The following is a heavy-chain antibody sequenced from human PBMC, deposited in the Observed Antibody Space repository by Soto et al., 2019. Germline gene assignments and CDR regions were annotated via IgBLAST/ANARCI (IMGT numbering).Heavy chain of an antibody. CDR1: GFTFSSYG. CDR2: ISYDGSNK. J-gene: IGHJ4*02. Sequence: GGSRRLSCAASGFTFSSYGMHWVRQAPGKGLEWVAVISYDGSNKYYADSVKGRFTISRDNSKNTLYLQMNSLRAEDTAVYYCARATFYWGQGTLVTVSS. D-gene: IGHD1-26*01. CDR3: ARATFY. V-gene: IGHV3-30*03.